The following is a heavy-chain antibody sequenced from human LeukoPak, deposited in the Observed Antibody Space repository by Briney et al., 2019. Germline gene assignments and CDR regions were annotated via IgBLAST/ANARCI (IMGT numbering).Heavy chain of an antibody. V-gene: IGHV3-30*18. CDR2: ISYDGSNK. J-gene: IGHJ4*02. D-gene: IGHD4-17*01. CDR1: GFTFSSYG. Sequence: GRSLRLSCAASGFTFSSYGMHWVRQAPGKGLEWVAVISYDGSNKYYADSVKGRFTISRDNSKNTLYLQMNSLRAEDTAVYYCAKDRDYGDYVSAGDYWGQGTLVTVSS. CDR3: AKDRDYGDYVSAGDY.